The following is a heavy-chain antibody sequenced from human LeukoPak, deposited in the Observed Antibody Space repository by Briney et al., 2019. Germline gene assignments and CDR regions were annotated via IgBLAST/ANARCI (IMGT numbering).Heavy chain of an antibody. CDR2: ISASGTLT. Sequence: PGGSLRLSCAASGFSFSSYEMNWVRQAPGKGLEWISYISASGTLTHYADSVEGRFTISRDNAKNTVYLQMNSLRAEDTGVYYCVRDPTTVTLFDYWGQGTLVTVSS. CDR1: GFSFSSYE. CDR3: VRDPTTVTLFDY. J-gene: IGHJ4*02. V-gene: IGHV3-48*03. D-gene: IGHD4-17*01.